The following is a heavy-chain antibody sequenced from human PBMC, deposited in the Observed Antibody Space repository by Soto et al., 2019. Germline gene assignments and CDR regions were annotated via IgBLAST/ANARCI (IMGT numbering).Heavy chain of an antibody. CDR3: ARDVPIVVVVAATPFWFDP. Sequence: GGSLRLSCAASGFTFSSYWMSWVRQAPGKGLEWVANIKQDGSEKYYVDSVKGRFTISRDNAKNSLYLQMNSLRAEDTAVYYCARDVPIVVVVAATPFWFDPWGQGTLVTVSS. J-gene: IGHJ5*02. V-gene: IGHV3-7*01. CDR2: IKQDGSEK. D-gene: IGHD2-15*01. CDR1: GFTFSSYW.